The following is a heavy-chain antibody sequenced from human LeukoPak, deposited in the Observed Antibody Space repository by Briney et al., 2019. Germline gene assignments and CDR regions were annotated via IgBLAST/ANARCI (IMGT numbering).Heavy chain of an antibody. D-gene: IGHD3-22*01. Sequence: GGSLRLSCTASGFTFGDYAMSWFRQAPGKGLEWVGFIRSKAYGGTTEYAASVKGRFTISGDDSKSIAYLQMNSLKTEDTAVYYCTKNEYYDSSGYSVDFWGQGTLVTVSS. CDR3: TKNEYYDSSGYSVDF. CDR2: IRSKAYGGTT. CDR1: GFTFGDYA. J-gene: IGHJ4*02. V-gene: IGHV3-49*03.